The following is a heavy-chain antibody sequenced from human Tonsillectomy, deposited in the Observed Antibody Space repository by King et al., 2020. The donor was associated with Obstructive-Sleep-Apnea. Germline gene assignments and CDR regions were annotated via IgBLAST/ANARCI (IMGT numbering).Heavy chain of an antibody. CDR3: ARDNHLGLAAAHWFDP. Sequence: VQLQESGPGLVKPSQTLSLTCTVSGGSISSGTYFWGWIRQHPGKGLEWIGYISYSGSTYYNPSLKSRITISVDTSKSQFSLKLRSVTAADTAVYYCARDNHLGLAAAHWFDPWGQGTLVTVSS. D-gene: IGHD6-13*01. V-gene: IGHV4-31*03. CDR2: ISYSGST. CDR1: GGSISSGTYF. J-gene: IGHJ5*02.